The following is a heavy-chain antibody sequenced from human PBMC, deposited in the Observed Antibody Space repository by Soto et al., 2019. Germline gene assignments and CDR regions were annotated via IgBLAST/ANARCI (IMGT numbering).Heavy chain of an antibody. V-gene: IGHV3-15*07. CDR1: GFTFSNAW. CDR2: IKSKTDGGTT. J-gene: IGHJ4*02. CDR3: TTGPPPVARNVVTIQFDY. Sequence: EVQLVESGGGLVKPGGSLRLSCAASGFTFSNAWMNWVRQAPGKGLEWVGRIKSKTDGGTTDYAAPVKGRFTISRDDSKNTLYLQMNSLKTEDTAVYYCTTGPPPVARNVVTIQFDYWGQGTLVTVSS. D-gene: IGHD5-12*01.